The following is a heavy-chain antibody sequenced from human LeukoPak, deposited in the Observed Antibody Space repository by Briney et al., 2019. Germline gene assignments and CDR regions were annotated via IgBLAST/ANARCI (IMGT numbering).Heavy chain of an antibody. Sequence: GGSLRLSCAASGFTFSSYAMSWVRQAPGKGLEWVSAISGSGGSTYYADSVKGRFTISRDNSKNTLYLQMNSLRAEDTAVYYCAKVPTYYYDSSGEGGFDYWGQGTLVTVSS. CDR3: AKVPTYYYDSSGEGGFDY. CDR1: GFTFSSYA. CDR2: ISGSGGST. V-gene: IGHV3-23*01. J-gene: IGHJ4*02. D-gene: IGHD3-22*01.